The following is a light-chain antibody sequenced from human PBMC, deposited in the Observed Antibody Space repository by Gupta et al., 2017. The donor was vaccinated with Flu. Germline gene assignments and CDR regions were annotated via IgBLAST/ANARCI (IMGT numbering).Light chain of an antibody. CDR2: LNSDGSH. V-gene: IGLV4-69*01. CDR1: SGHSSNA. CDR3: QTWGTAIRV. Sequence: QLVLTQSPSASASLGASVKLTCTLSSGHSSNAIAWHQQQPEKGPRYLIKLNSDGSHYTGDGIPDRFTGSSSGAERYLTISSLQSEDEADYYCQTWGTAIRVFGGGTKLTVL. J-gene: IGLJ3*02.